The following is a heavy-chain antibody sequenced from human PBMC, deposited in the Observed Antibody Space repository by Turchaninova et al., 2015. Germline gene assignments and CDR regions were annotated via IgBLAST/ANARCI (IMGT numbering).Heavy chain of an antibody. V-gene: IGHV5-51*03. CDR2: IYPGDSDT. Sequence: GESLKISCKGSGYSFTTSWIGWVRQMPGKGLESMGIIYPGDSDTRYSPSFQGQVTISADKSISTAYLQWSSLKASDTAMSYCARWCSSTSCSDDYWGQGTLVTVSS. CDR3: ARWCSSTSCSDDY. J-gene: IGHJ4*02. D-gene: IGHD2-2*01. CDR1: GYSFTTSW.